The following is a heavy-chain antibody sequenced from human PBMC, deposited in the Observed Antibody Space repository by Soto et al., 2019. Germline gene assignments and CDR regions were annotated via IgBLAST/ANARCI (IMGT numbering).Heavy chain of an antibody. V-gene: IGHV3-49*04. J-gene: IGHJ4*02. CDR1: GFTFDDYA. Sequence: PGGSLRLSCTVSGFTFDDYAMSWVRQAPGKGLEWVGFISSQAFGGTTEYAASVEGRFTISTDESKTIAYLQMNSLKAADTAVYFCATVYFYDSSADYYFDYWGQGTLVNVSS. D-gene: IGHD3-22*01. CDR2: ISSQAFGGTT. CDR3: ATVYFYDSSADYYFDY.